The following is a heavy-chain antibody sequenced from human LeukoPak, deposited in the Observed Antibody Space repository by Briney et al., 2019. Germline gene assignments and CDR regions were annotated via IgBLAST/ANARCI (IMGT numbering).Heavy chain of an antibody. CDR1: GFTFDDYA. Sequence: GGSLRLSCAASGFTFDDYAMHWVRQAPGKGLEWVSGISWNSGSIGYADSVKGRFTISRDNAKNSLYLQMTSLRAEDTALYYCAKGPPAYYDSSGYYLSWGQGTLVTVSS. J-gene: IGHJ4*02. CDR3: AKGPPAYYDSSGYYLS. V-gene: IGHV3-9*01. D-gene: IGHD3-22*01. CDR2: ISWNSGSI.